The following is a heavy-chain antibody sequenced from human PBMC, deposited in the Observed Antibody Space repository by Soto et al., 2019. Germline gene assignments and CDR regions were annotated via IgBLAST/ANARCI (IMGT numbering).Heavy chain of an antibody. V-gene: IGHV3-23*05. D-gene: IGHD2-21*02. J-gene: IGHJ4*02. CDR2: IDGSGYNT. CDR1: RLTFRGHG. Sequence: EVQLLESGGGSVQPGQSLRLSCAASRLTFRGHGMSWVRQAPGKGLEWVATIDGSGYNTHYADSVRGRFIISRDSSRNTIDLQMNSLRAEDTAVYYCAKDHIVVVTAIFDYWGQGTLVTVSS. CDR3: AKDHIVVVTAIFDY.